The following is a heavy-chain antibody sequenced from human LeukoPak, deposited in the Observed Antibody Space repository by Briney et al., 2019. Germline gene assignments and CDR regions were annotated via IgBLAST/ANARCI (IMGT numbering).Heavy chain of an antibody. CDR3: AREHKGVTIFGVVIHYGMDV. J-gene: IGHJ6*02. CDR2: IYSGGST. Sequence: GGSLRLSCAASGFTFSSNYMSWVRQAPGKGLEWVSVIYSGGSTYYADSVKGRFTISRGNSKNTLYLQMNSLRAEDTAVYYCAREHKGVTIFGVVIHYGMDVWGQGTTVTVSS. V-gene: IGHV3-53*01. D-gene: IGHD3-3*01. CDR1: GFTFSSNY.